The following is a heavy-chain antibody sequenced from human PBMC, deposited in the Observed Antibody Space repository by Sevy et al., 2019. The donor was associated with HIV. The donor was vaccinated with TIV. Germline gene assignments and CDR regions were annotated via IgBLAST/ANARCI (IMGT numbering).Heavy chain of an antibody. CDR2: SYYSGST. D-gene: IGHD5-12*01. CDR3: ARHSLDGYNRGNFDY. J-gene: IGHJ4*02. Sequence: SETLSLTCTVSGGSISGSFNYWGWIRQPPGKGLEWIGSSYYSGSTYYNSSLKNRVTISVDTSKNHFSLKLSSVTAADTAVYYCARHSLDGYNRGNFDYWGQGTLLTVSS. V-gene: IGHV4-39*01. CDR1: GGSISGSFNY.